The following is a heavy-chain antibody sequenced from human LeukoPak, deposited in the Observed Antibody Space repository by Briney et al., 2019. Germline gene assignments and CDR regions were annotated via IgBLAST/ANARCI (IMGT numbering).Heavy chain of an antibody. V-gene: IGHV3-30*03. D-gene: IGHD3-16*02. CDR2: VSYDGSNK. CDR3: ARLYYDYVWGSYRH. J-gene: IGHJ4*02. Sequence: GGSLRLSCAASGFTFSSYGMHWVRQAPGKGLEWVAVVSYDGSNKYYADSVKGRFTISRDNSKNTLYLQMNSLRAEDTAVYYCARLYYDYVWGSYRHWGQGTLVTVSS. CDR1: GFTFSSYG.